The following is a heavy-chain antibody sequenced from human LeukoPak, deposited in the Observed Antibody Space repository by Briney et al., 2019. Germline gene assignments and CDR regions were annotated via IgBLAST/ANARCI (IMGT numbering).Heavy chain of an antibody. CDR3: ARSNQADDY. Sequence: TGGSLRLSCAASGFTFSNYWMHWVRQVPEKGLVWVSRINPGGSSTAYADSVKGRFTISRDNTKHTLYLQMNSLRAEDTAVYYCARSNQADDYWGQGTLVTVSS. CDR2: INPGGSST. CDR1: GFTFSNYW. V-gene: IGHV3-74*01. D-gene: IGHD4-11*01. J-gene: IGHJ4*02.